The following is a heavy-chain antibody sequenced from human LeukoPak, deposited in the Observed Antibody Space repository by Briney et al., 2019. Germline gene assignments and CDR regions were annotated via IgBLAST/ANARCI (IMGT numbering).Heavy chain of an antibody. J-gene: IGHJ4*02. V-gene: IGHV4-4*07. CDR1: GDSMSGYY. D-gene: IGHD2-21*01. Sequence: SETLSLTCTVSGDSMSGYYWSWIRQPAGKGLEWIGRIYTTGSTNHNPSLKSRVTMSVDTSKSQFSLRVNSVTAADTAVYYCARHVGVGSYHFDYWGQGTLVTVSS. CDR2: IYTTGST. CDR3: ARHVGVGSYHFDY.